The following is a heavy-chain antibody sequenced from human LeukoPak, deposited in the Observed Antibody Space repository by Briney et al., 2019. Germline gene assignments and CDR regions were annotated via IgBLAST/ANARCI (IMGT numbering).Heavy chain of an antibody. CDR2: IYRDGST. D-gene: IGHD6-6*01. Sequence: GGSLRLSCAASVFTVSGFYMSWIRQAPGKGLEWVSVIYRDGSTYYADSVKDRFTISRDNSKNTLYLQMNSLRAEDTAVYYCARGPRAARPWSHRYFDYWGQGTLVTVSS. CDR3: ARGPRAARPWSHRYFDY. V-gene: IGHV3-66*01. J-gene: IGHJ4*02. CDR1: VFTVSGFY.